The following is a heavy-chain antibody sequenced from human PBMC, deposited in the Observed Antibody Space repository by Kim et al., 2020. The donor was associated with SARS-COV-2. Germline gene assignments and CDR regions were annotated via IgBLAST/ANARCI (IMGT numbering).Heavy chain of an antibody. J-gene: IGHJ5*02. CDR1: GDSVSSDSAA. V-gene: IGHV6-1*01. Sequence: SQTLSLTCAISGDSVSSDSAAWNWIRQSPSRGLEWLGRTYYRSQWKNDYSVSVESRITTISDPSKNQFSLHLHSVTPEDTAVYYCVRLAHHNVLFDPWGQGTLVTVSA. D-gene: IGHD3-10*01. CDR3: VRLAHHNVLFDP. CDR2: TYYRSQWKN.